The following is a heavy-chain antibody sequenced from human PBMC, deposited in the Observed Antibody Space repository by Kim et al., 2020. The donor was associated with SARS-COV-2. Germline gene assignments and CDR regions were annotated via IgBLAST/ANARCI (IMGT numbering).Heavy chain of an antibody. V-gene: IGHV4-39*01. Sequence: SETLSLTCTVSGGSISSSNYYWGWNRPPPGKELEWIGSIYYSGSTYYNPSLKSRVTISVDTSKNQFPLTLSSVTAADASVYYCARLEEEVSSWGQGTLVTVSS. CDR3: ARLEEEVSS. CDR2: IYYSGST. CDR1: GGSISSSNYY. J-gene: IGHJ4*02.